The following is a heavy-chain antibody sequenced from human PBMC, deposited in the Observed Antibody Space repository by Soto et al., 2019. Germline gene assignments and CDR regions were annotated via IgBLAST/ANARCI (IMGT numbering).Heavy chain of an antibody. CDR2: ISSSSSYI. D-gene: IGHD5-18*01. CDR1: GFIFSSYS. CDR3: ARGNTAMARKVDY. V-gene: IGHV3-21*01. Sequence: GGSLRLSCAASGFIFSSYSMNWVRQAPGKGLEWVSSISSSSSYIYYADSVKGRFTISRDNAKNSLYLQMNSLRAEDTAVYYCARGNTAMARKVDYWGQGTLVTVSS. J-gene: IGHJ4*02.